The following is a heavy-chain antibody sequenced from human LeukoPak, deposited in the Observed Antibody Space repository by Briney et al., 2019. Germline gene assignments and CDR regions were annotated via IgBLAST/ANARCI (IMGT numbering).Heavy chain of an antibody. D-gene: IGHD3-10*01. Sequence: GRSLRLSCAAFGFTFSSYAMHWVRQAPGKGLEWVAVISYDGSNKYYADSVKGRFTISRDNSKNTLYLQMNSLRAEDTAVYYCARGPDYGSGSWPLYYYYGMDVWGQGTTVTVSS. V-gene: IGHV3-30-3*01. J-gene: IGHJ6*02. CDR3: ARGPDYGSGSWPLYYYYGMDV. CDR1: GFTFSSYA. CDR2: ISYDGSNK.